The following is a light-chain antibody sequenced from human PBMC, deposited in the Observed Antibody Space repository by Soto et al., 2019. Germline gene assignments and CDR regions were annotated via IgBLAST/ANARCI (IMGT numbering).Light chain of an antibody. CDR3: QQYNNWPIT. J-gene: IGKJ5*01. CDR1: QSVSSY. CDR2: DAS. Sequence: EIVLTQSPATLSLSPGERATLSCRASQSVSSYLAWYQQKPGQAPRLLIYDASNRATGIPARISGSGSGTEFTLTISSLQSEDFAVYYCQQYNNWPITFGPGTRLEI. V-gene: IGKV3-11*01.